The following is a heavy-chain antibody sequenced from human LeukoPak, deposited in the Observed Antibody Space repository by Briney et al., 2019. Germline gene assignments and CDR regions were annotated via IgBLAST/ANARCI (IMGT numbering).Heavy chain of an antibody. D-gene: IGHD5-18*01. V-gene: IGHV1-2*02. CDR3: AGDYSDTAMVGY. CDR2: INHNSGGT. Sequence: ASVKDSCKASGYTFTGYYMHWVRQAPGQGREWMGWINHNSGGTNYAQKFQGRVTMTRDTSISTAYMELSRLRSDDTAVYYCAGDYSDTAMVGYWGQGTLVTVSS. CDR1: GYTFTGYY. J-gene: IGHJ4*02.